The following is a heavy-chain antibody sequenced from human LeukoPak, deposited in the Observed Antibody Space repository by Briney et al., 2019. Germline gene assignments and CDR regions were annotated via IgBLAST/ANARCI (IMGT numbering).Heavy chain of an antibody. CDR1: DFTFSSYW. D-gene: IGHD4-11*01. Sequence: GGSLRLSCAAFDFTFSSYWMSWVRQAPGKGLEYVSAISNNGGSTYYADSVKDRFTISRDNSKNTLFLQMSSLRADDTAVYYCVKGRGVITTVTTHYFDYWGQGTLVTVSS. J-gene: IGHJ4*02. CDR3: VKGRGVITTVTTHYFDY. V-gene: IGHV3-64D*09. CDR2: ISNNGGST.